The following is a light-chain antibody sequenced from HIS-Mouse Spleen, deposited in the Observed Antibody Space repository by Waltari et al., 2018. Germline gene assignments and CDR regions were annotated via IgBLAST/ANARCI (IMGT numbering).Light chain of an antibody. CDR3: QQYNSYIFT. CDR2: KAS. V-gene: IGKV1-5*03. Sequence: DIQMTQSPSTLSASVGDIVTITCRASQSISSWLAWYQQNPGKAPKLLIYKASSLESGVPSRFSGSGSATEFTLTISSLQPDDFATYYCQQYNSYIFTFGPGTKVDIK. J-gene: IGKJ3*01. CDR1: QSISSW.